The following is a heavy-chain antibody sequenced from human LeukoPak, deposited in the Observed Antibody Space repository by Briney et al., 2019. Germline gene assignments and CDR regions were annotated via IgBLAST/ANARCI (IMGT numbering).Heavy chain of an antibody. CDR1: GGSISGTNW. J-gene: IGHJ4*02. V-gene: IGHV4/OR15-8*02. CDR3: SRESGPICPFGY. Sequence: SETLSLTCGVSGGSISGTNWWSWVRQPPGQGLEWIGEISLAGQTNFNPSLNGRVTMSLDKSSNKLYLHLTSVTAADTATYFCSRESGPICPFGYWGQGTLVIVSS. CDR2: ISLAGQT. D-gene: IGHD1-26*01.